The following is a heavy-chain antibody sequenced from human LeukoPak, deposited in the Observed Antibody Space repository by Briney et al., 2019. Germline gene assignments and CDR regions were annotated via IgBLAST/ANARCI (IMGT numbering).Heavy chain of an antibody. CDR2: IRYDGSNK. Sequence: GGSLGLSCAASGFTFSSYGMYWVRQAPGKGLEWVAFIRYDGSNKYYADSVKGRFTISRDNSKNTLYLQMNSLRAEDTAVYYCAKTSGSCSEYDYWGQGTLVTVSS. J-gene: IGHJ4*02. D-gene: IGHD1-26*01. V-gene: IGHV3-30*02. CDR1: GFTFSSYG. CDR3: AKTSGSCSEYDY.